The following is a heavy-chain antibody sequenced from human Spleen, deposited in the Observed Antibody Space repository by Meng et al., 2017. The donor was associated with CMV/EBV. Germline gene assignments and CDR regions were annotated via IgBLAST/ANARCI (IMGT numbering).Heavy chain of an antibody. CDR1: GGSFSGYY. CDR2: INHSGST. V-gene: IGHV4-34*01. J-gene: IGHJ6*02. Sequence: GSLRLSCAVYGGSFSGYYWSWIRQPPGKGLEWIGEINHSGSTNYNPSLKSRVTISVDTSKNQFSLKLSSVTAADTAVYYCAKDKANYYYYYGMDVWGQGTTVTVSS. CDR3: AKDKANYYYYYGMDV.